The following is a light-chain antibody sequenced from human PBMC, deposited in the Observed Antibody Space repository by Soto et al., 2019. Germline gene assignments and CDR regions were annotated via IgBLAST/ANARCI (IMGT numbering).Light chain of an antibody. CDR1: SSNIGKNY. CDR3: GTWDSSLSAGV. CDR2: DNS. Sequence: QSVLTQPPSVSAAPGQKVTISCSGSSSNIGKNYVSWYQQVPGTAPKLLIYDNSKRPSGIPDRFSGSKPGTSATLSITGLQTGDEADYYCGTWDSSLSAGVFGGGTKVTVL. J-gene: IGLJ2*01. V-gene: IGLV1-51*01.